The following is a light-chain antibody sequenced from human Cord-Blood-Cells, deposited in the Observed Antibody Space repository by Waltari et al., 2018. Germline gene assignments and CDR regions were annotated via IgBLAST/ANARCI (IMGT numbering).Light chain of an antibody. V-gene: IGLV2-11*01. Sequence: QSALTQPRSVSGSPGQSVTISCTGTSIDVGGYNYVSWYQQHPGKAPKLIIYDVSKRPSGVPDRFSGSKAGNTASLTISGLQAEDEADYYCCSYAGSYTLVFGGGTKLTVL. J-gene: IGLJ2*01. CDR2: DVS. CDR3: CSYAGSYTLV. CDR1: SIDVGGYNY.